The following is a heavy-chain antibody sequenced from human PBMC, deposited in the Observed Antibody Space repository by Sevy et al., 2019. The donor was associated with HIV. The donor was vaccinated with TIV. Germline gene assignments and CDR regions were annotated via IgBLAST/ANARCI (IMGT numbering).Heavy chain of an antibody. D-gene: IGHD6-19*01. Sequence: ASVKVSCKASGYTFTSYGISWVRQAPGQGLEWMGWISAYNGNTNYAQKLQGRVTMTTDTSTSTAYMELRSLRSDDTAVYYCARGGGGWTLHYYYGMDVWGQGTTVTVSS. J-gene: IGHJ6*02. CDR1: GYTFTSYG. V-gene: IGHV1-18*01. CDR3: ARGGGGWTLHYYYGMDV. CDR2: ISAYNGNT.